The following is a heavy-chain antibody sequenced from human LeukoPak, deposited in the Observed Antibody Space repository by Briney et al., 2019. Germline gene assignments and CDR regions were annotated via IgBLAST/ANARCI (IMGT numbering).Heavy chain of an antibody. CDR2: IYYSGST. Sequence: PSETLSLTCTVSGGSISSGGYYWSWIRQHPGKGLEWIGYIYYSGSTYYNPSLKSRVTISVDTSKNQFSLKLSSVTAADTAVYYCASTVSSGHYFDYWGQGTLVTVSS. V-gene: IGHV4-31*03. CDR1: GGSISSGGYY. J-gene: IGHJ4*02. D-gene: IGHD5/OR15-5a*01. CDR3: ASTVSSGHYFDY.